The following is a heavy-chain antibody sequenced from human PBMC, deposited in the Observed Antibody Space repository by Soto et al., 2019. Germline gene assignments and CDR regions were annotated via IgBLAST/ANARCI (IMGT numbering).Heavy chain of an antibody. D-gene: IGHD3-3*01. CDR2: INHSGST. J-gene: IGHJ6*03. V-gene: IGHV4-34*01. Sequence: PSETLSLTCAVYGGSFSGYCWSWIRQPPGKGLEWIGEINHSGSTNYNLSLKSRVTISVDTSKNQFSLKLSSVTAADTAVYYCARGQGDYDFWSGSTYYCYMDVWGKGTTVTVSS. CDR1: GGSFSGYC. CDR3: ARGQGDYDFWSGSTYYCYMDV.